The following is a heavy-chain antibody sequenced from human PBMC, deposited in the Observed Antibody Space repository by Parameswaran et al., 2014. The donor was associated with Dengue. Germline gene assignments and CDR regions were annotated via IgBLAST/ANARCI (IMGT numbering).Heavy chain of an antibody. V-gene: IGHV4-59*01. D-gene: IGHD2-2*01. J-gene: IGHJ6*02. Sequence: WIRQPPGKGLEWIGYIYYSGSTSYNPSLKSRVTISVDTSKNQFSLKVSSVTAADTAVYYCARLNPSLVVHHERTPYYYYGLDVWGQGTTVTVSS. CDR2: IYYSGST. CDR3: ARLNPSLVVHHERTPYYYYGLDV.